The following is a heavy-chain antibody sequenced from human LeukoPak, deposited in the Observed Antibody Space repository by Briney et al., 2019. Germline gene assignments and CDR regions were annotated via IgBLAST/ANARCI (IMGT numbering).Heavy chain of an antibody. CDR3: ATVIPSYIVVPAATRVWNPSPNWFDP. Sequence: ASVKVSCKVSGYTLTELSMHWVRQAPGKGLEWMGGFDPEDGETIYAQKFQGGVTMTEDTSTDTAYMELSSLRSEDTAVYYCATVIPSYIVVPAATRVWNPSPNWFDPWGQGTLVTVSS. V-gene: IGHV1-24*01. J-gene: IGHJ5*02. CDR1: GYTLTELS. D-gene: IGHD2-2*01. CDR2: FDPEDGET.